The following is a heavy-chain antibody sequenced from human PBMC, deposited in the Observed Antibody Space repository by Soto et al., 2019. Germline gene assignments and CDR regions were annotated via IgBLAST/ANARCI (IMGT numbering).Heavy chain of an antibody. D-gene: IGHD6-13*01. Sequence: QVQLVESGGGVVQPGRSLRLSCAASGFTFSGYGMHGVRQPPGKGLEWVAAIWVDRSIKHYADSLKGQFTSSRDNSKNTLYLQMNSRTAEDTAVYYWAQSSSWYYFDYWGQGPRVTVAS. CDR1: GFTFSGYG. J-gene: IGHJ4*02. CDR3: AQSSSWYYFDY. V-gene: IGHV3-33*01. CDR2: IWVDRSIK.